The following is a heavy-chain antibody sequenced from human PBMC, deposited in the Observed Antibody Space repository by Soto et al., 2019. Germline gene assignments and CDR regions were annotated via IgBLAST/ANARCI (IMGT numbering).Heavy chain of an antibody. CDR2: IIPILGIA. CDR1: GGTFSSYT. CDR3: ATYSPKHYYDSSGYAGMDV. J-gene: IGHJ6*02. V-gene: IGHV1-69*02. D-gene: IGHD3-22*01. Sequence: SVKVSCKASGGTFSSYTISWVRQAPGQGLEWMGRIIPILGIANYAQKFQGRVTMTEDKSTSTAYMELSSLRSEDTAVYYCATYSPKHYYDSSGYAGMDVWGQGTTVTVSS.